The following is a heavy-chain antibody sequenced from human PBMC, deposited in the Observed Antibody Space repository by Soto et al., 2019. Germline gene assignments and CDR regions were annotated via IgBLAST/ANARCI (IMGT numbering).Heavy chain of an antibody. CDR1: GGSVSSGSYY. Sequence: SETLSLTCTVSGGSVSSGSYYWSWIRQPPGKGLEWIGYIYYSGSTNYNPSLKSRVTISVDTSKNQFSLKLSSVTAADTAVYYCARGSHDYGDYELDYWGQGTLVTVSS. D-gene: IGHD4-17*01. J-gene: IGHJ4*02. CDR3: ARGSHDYGDYELDY. V-gene: IGHV4-61*01. CDR2: IYYSGST.